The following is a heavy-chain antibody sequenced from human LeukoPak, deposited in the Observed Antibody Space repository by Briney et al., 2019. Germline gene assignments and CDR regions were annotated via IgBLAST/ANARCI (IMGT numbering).Heavy chain of an antibody. J-gene: IGHJ4*02. CDR2: MRQDGGEI. CDR1: GFTFSSYW. D-gene: IGHD2-8*01. V-gene: IGHV3-7*01. CDR3: ARIMDLLGVHCDF. Sequence: QPGGSLRLSCAASGFTFSSYWMSWVRQAPGKGREWVATMRQDGGEIYYVDSVRGRFTISRDNAKNSLYLQMNSLRAEDTAMYYCARIMDLLGVHCDFWGQGSLVTVSS.